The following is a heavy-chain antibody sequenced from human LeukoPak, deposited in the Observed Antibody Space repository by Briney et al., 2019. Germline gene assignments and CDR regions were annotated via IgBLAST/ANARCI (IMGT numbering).Heavy chain of an antibody. CDR1: GFTFSDYD. CDR2: IISSSSYT. Sequence: GGSLRLSCAASGFTFSDYDMSWIRQAPGKGLEWVSYIISSSSYTNYADPVRGRFTISRDNAKNSLFLQMNSLRVEDTAVYYCARASYGGNPDFNYWGQGTLVTVSS. CDR3: ARASYGGNPDFNY. D-gene: IGHD4-23*01. J-gene: IGHJ4*02. V-gene: IGHV3-11*06.